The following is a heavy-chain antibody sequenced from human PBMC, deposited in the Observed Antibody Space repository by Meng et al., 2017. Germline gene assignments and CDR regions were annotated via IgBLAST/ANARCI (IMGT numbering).Heavy chain of an antibody. D-gene: IGHD5-24*01. J-gene: IGHJ6*02. CDR2: ISSSISYI. Sequence: GGSLRLSCAVSGFTFSSYSMNWVRQAPGKGLEWVSSISSSISYIYYADSVKGRFTISRDNAKNSLYLQMNSLRAEDTAVYYCARGDGYNYFYYYYGMDVWGQGTTVTVSS. CDR3: ARGDGYNYFYYYYGMDV. V-gene: IGHV3-21*01. CDR1: GFTFSSYS.